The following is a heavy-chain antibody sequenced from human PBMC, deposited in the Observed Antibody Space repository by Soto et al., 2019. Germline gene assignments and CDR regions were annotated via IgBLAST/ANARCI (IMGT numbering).Heavy chain of an antibody. CDR1: GYTFTGYY. Sequence: GASVKVSCKASGYTFTGYYMHWVRQAPGQGLEWMGWINPNSGGTNYAQKFQGWVTMTRDTSISTAYMELSRLRSDDTAVYYCARGGYCSSTSCSTGHYYYYGMDGWGQGTTVTVAS. CDR2: INPNSGGT. D-gene: IGHD2-2*03. V-gene: IGHV1-2*04. J-gene: IGHJ6*02. CDR3: ARGGYCSSTSCSTGHYYYYGMDG.